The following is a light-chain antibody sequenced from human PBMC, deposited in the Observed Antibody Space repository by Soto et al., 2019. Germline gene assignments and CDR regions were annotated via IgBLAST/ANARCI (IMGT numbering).Light chain of an antibody. Sequence: QSVLTQPASVSGSPGQSITISCTGTSSDVGGYNYVSWYQQHPGKAPKLLIYEVSNLPSGVSNRFSGSKSGNTASPTISGLQAEDEADYYCSSYTSSSTRVFGGGTKLTFL. J-gene: IGLJ3*02. CDR1: SSDVGGYNY. V-gene: IGLV2-14*01. CDR3: SSYTSSSTRV. CDR2: EVS.